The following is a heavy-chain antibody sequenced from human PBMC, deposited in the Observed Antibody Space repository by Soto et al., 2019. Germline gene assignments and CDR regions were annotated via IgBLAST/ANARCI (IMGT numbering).Heavy chain of an antibody. D-gene: IGHD6-19*01. V-gene: IGHV1-2*02. CDR2: INPNSGGT. CDR3: ARVRSSSGWRKIFDY. Sequence: ASVKVSCKASGYTFTGYYMHWVRQAPGQGLEWMGWINPNSGGTNYAQKFQGRVTMTRDTSISTAYMELSRLRSDDTAVYYCARVRSSSGWRKIFDYWGQGTLVTVSS. J-gene: IGHJ4*02. CDR1: GYTFTGYY.